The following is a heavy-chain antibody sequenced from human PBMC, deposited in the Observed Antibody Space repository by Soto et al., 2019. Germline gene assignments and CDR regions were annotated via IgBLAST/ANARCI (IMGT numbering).Heavy chain of an antibody. CDR1: GYTFIGYW. V-gene: IGHV5-51*01. J-gene: IGHJ6*02. CDR3: ASGGGWTTTHFSYDMDV. Sequence: PGESLKISCKGSGYTFIGYWIAWVRQMPGKGLEWVGLIYPGDSDTRYSPSLQGHVTISAVKSSTTAYLEWASPKASDTAIYYCASGGGWTTTHFSYDMDVWRQGTPVTVS. CDR2: IYPGDSDT. D-gene: IGHD6-19*01.